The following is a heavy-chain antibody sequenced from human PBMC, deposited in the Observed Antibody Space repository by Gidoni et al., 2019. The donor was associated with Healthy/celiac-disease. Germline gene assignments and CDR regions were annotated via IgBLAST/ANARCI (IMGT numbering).Heavy chain of an antibody. D-gene: IGHD3-10*01. V-gene: IGHV4-34*01. CDR1: GGSFSGYY. CDR3: ARGNYYGSGSYYRAYYYYMDV. Sequence: QVQLQQWGAGLLKPSETLSLTCAVYGGSFSGYYWSWIRQPPGKGLEWIGEINHSGSTNYNPSLKSRVTISVDTSKNQFSLKLSSVTAADTAVYYCARGNYYGSGSYYRAYYYYMDVWGKGTTVTVSS. CDR2: INHSGST. J-gene: IGHJ6*03.